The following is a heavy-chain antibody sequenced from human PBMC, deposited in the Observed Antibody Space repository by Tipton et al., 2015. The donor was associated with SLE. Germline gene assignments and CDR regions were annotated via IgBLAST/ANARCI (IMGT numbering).Heavy chain of an antibody. CDR3: ATGGRYSGSYWYLDH. D-gene: IGHD1-26*01. V-gene: IGHV4-59*01. CDR2: IYSSGTT. J-gene: IGHJ4*02. Sequence: TLSLTCTVSGDSINYNYWTWMRQPPGKGLEYIGYIYSSGTTNHNPSLKRRATISLDTSKNQFSLTLNSVTAADTAVYYCATGGRYSGSYWYLDHWGQGTLVTVSS. CDR1: GDSINYNY.